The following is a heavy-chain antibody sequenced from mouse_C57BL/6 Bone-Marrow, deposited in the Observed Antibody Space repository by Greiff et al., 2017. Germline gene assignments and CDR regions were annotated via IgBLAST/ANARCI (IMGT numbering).Heavy chain of an antibody. CDR2: IDPEDGDT. CDR1: GFNIKDYY. D-gene: IGHD1-1*01. CDR3: TTVITTVVAWDYFDY. V-gene: IGHV14-1*01. Sequence: EVQLQQSGAELVRPGASVKLSCTASGFNIKDYYMHWVKQRPEQGLEWIGRIDPEDGDTEYAPKFQGKATMTADTSSNTDYLQLSSLTSEDTAVYYCTTVITTVVAWDYFDYWGQGTTLTVSS. J-gene: IGHJ2*01.